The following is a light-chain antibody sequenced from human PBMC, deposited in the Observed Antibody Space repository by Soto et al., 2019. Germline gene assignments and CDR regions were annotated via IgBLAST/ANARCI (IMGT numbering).Light chain of an antibody. J-gene: IGKJ2*01. CDR2: DAS. CDR1: QSISSW. V-gene: IGKV1-5*01. Sequence: DIQMTQSPSTLSASVGDRVTITCRASQSISSWLAWYQQKPGKAPKLLIYDASSLESGVPSRFSGSESGTEFTLTISSLQPDDFANNYCQQYNSYPYTFGQGTKLEIK. CDR3: QQYNSYPYT.